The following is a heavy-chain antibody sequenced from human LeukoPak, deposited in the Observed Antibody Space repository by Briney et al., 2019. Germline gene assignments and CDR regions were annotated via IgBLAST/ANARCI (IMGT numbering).Heavy chain of an antibody. CDR3: AREVMTGDFEPLDY. CDR1: GGSFSDYY. V-gene: IGHV4-34*01. J-gene: IGHJ4*02. D-gene: IGHD3-16*01. Sequence: SETLSLTCAVSGGSFSDYYWSWIRQPPGKGLERIGDMSYSGSANYNPSLKSRVTISGDTSKNQFSLNLSSVTAADTAVYYCAREVMTGDFEPLDYWGQGTLVTVSS. CDR2: MSYSGSA.